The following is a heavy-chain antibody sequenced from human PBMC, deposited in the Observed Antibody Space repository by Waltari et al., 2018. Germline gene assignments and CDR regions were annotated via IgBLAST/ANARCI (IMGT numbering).Heavy chain of an antibody. CDR3: ARSAGIAAARTMPFAY. J-gene: IGHJ4*02. V-gene: IGHV2-5*01. Sequence: QITLKESGPTLVKPTQTLTLTCPFSGFSLSTSGVGVGWIRQPPGKALQWLALMYWNDDKRYSASLKSRLSITKDTAKNQVVLTMSSVDPVDTATYYCARSAGIAAARTMPFAYWGQGTLVTVSS. D-gene: IGHD6-13*01. CDR2: MYWNDDK. CDR1: GFSLSTSGVG.